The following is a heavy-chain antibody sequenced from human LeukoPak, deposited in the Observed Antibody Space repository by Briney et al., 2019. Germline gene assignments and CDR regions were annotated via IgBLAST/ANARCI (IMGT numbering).Heavy chain of an antibody. V-gene: IGHV1-2*02. CDR2: INPNSGGT. CDR3: ARNTIFGVVTHPHY. CDR1: GGTFSSYA. Sequence: ASVKVSCKASGGTFSSYAISWVRQAPGQGLEWMGWINPNSGGTNYAQKFQGRVTMTRDTSISTAYMELSRLRSDDTAVYYCARNTIFGVVTHPHYWGQGTLVTVSS. D-gene: IGHD3-3*01. J-gene: IGHJ4*02.